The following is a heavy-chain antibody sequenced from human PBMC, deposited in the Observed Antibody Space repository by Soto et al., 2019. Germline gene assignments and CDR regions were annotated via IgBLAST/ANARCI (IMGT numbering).Heavy chain of an antibody. Sequence: GGSLRLSCTAYGLGVRNNYMSWVRQAPGMGLEWVSVIYNDGTTYYADSVKGRFTLSRGTSKNTLSLQMDSLRAEDTAVYYCVRPLPSGRNYGMDVWGQGTTVTVSS. CDR3: VRPLPSGRNYGMDV. CDR2: IYNDGTT. J-gene: IGHJ6*02. CDR1: GLGVRNNY. V-gene: IGHV3-53*01. D-gene: IGHD3-10*01.